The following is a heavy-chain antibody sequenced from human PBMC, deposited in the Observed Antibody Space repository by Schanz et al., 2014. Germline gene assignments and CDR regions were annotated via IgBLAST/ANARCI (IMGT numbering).Heavy chain of an antibody. CDR1: GGTFSSYT. CDR2: ISTSNGNT. D-gene: IGHD4-17*01. V-gene: IGHV1-18*01. Sequence: QLQLVQSGAEVKKPGSSVKVSCKLSGGTFSSYTISWVRQAPGQGLEWMGWISTSNGNTNYIQKLQGRVTMTTDTSTSTAYMELRSLRSDDTAVYYCARRIWDDDYYYFDYWGQGTLXTVSS. J-gene: IGHJ4*02. CDR3: ARRIWDDDYYYFDY.